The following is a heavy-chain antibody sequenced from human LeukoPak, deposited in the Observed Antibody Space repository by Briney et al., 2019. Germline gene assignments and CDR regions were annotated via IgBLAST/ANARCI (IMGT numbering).Heavy chain of an antibody. V-gene: IGHV3-74*01. CDR3: ARGAYGSGTYHDFDI. CDR2: INSDGSGT. CDR1: GFTFSSYW. D-gene: IGHD3-10*01. Sequence: GGSLRLSCAASGFTFSSYWMHWVRQAPGKGLVWVSRINSDGSGTTYADSVKGRFTISRDNAKNTLSLQMNSLRAEDTAVYYCARGAYGSGTYHDFDIWGQGTMVTVSS. J-gene: IGHJ3*02.